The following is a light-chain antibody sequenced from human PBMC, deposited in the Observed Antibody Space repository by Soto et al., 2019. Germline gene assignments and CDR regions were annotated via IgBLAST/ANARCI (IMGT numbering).Light chain of an antibody. CDR2: KAS. V-gene: IGKV1-5*03. CDR1: QSISSW. CDR3: QEINSYSR. Sequence: DIQMTQSPSTLSASVGDRVTITCRASQSISSWLAWYQQKPGKAPKLLIYKASSLESGVPSRFSGSGSGTEFTLTISSLQPDDFATYYSQEINSYSRFGQGTKVAIK. J-gene: IGKJ1*01.